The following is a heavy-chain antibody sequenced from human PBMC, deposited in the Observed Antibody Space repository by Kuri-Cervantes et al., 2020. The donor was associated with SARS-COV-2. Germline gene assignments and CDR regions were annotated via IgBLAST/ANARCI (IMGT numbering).Heavy chain of an antibody. CDR2: IWYDGSNK. V-gene: IGHV3-30*18. CDR1: GFTFSSYG. D-gene: IGHD5-18*01. CDR3: AKEYSYGLLTLDY. Sequence: LTCAASGFTFSSYGMHWVRQAPGKGLEWVAVIWYDGSNKYYADSVKGRFTISRDNSKNTLYLQMNSLRAEDTAVYYCAKEYSYGLLTLDYWGQGTLVTVSS. J-gene: IGHJ4*02.